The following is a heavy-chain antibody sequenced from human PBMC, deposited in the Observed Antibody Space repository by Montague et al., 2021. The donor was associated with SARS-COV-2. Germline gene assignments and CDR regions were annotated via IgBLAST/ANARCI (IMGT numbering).Heavy chain of an antibody. CDR3: AGEGSGGSDLAY. V-gene: IGHV4/OR15-8*01. D-gene: IGHD1-26*01. CDR2: IYHTGGT. J-gene: IGHJ4*02. Sequence: SETLSLTCVVSGDSISTDNWWTCGSLPPGGGRVWVVEIYHTGGTKYKQSPKSRVSISVHNPWNKLSLLLITVTAAATAIYYCAGEGSGGSDLAYWGQGTLVTVSS. CDR1: GDSISTDNW.